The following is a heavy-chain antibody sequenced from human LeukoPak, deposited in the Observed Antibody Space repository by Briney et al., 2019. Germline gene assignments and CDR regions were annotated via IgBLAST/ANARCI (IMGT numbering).Heavy chain of an antibody. CDR1: GYSFTNYD. V-gene: IGHV1-8*01. J-gene: IGHJ4*02. CDR3: ARGRVLGPNFGY. Sequence: ASLKVSCKASGYSFTNYDINWVRQATGQGLEWMESVTPNSGYADYAQKFQGRVTMTRNTSLNTAYMELSSLRSEDTALYFCARGRVLGPNFGYWGQGTLVTVSS. CDR2: VTPNSGYA.